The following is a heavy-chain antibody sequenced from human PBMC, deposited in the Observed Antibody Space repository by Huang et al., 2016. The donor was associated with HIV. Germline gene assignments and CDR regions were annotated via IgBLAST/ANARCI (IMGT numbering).Heavy chain of an antibody. V-gene: IGHV4-39*01. CDR2: IYYSGDS. CDR1: GGSISGSRYY. D-gene: IGHD6-19*01. Sequence: QLQLQESGLGPVKPSATLSLTCSVSGGSISGSRYYWGWIRQPPGKGRGWIGSIYYSGDSNYSPSLKSRVTISVDTSKNQFSLKLSSVTAADTAVYYCARGQSGPSQWLASLGNYYYYMDVWGKGTTVTVSS. J-gene: IGHJ6*03. CDR3: ARGQSGPSQWLASLGNYYYYMDV.